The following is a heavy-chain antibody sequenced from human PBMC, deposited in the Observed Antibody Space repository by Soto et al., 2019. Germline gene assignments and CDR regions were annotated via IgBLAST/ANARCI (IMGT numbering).Heavy chain of an antibody. J-gene: IGHJ1*01. CDR3: AVVGAAGPIYFQH. CDR2: IIPIFGTA. CDR1: GGTFSSYP. Sequence: QVQLVQSGAEVKKPGSSVKVSCKASGGTFSSYPINWVRQAPGQGLEWMGGIIPIFGTANYAQKFRGRVTITADKSPSTAFMYLSSLRSEDSAVYYCAVVGAAGPIYFQHWGQGTLVTVSS. D-gene: IGHD2-15*01. V-gene: IGHV1-69*06.